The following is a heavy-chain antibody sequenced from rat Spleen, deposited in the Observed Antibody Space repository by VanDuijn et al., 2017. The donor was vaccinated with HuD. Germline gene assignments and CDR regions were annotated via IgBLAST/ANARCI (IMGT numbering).Heavy chain of an antibody. CDR1: GFTFSNYG. Sequence: EVQLVESGGGLVQPGRSMKLSCAASGFTFSNYGMAWVRQAPKKGLEWVAYISYDGSSTYYRDPVKGRFTISRDNAKSTLYLQMDSLRSEDTATYYCARGYLVDYWGQGVMVTVSS. CDR2: ISYDGSST. D-gene: IGHD2-2*01. J-gene: IGHJ2*01. V-gene: IGHV5-29*01. CDR3: ARGYLVDY.